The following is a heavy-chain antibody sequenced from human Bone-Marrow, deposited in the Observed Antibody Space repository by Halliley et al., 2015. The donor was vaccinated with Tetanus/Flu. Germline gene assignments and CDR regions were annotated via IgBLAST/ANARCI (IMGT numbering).Heavy chain of an antibody. V-gene: IGHV3-21*01. CDR3: ARADALEELDY. J-gene: IGHJ4*02. Sequence: SLRLSCAASGFEFRGSTMNWVRQAPGKGLEWVSSISSGSNYIHYRDSVKGRFTISRDNAKNALYLQMNSLRVEDTAVYYCARADALEELDYWGQGTRVTVSS. D-gene: IGHD1-26*01. CDR2: ISSGSNYI. CDR1: GFEFRGST.